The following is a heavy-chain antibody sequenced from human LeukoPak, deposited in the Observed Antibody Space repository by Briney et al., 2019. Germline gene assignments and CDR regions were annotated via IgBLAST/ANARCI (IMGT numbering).Heavy chain of an antibody. CDR3: ARDDILGELLLGYNAFDI. CDR2: VNPNSGNT. Sequence: ASVKVSCKASGGTFSSYAISWVRQATGQGLEWMGLVNPNSGNTGYAQKFQGRVTMTTDTSTSTAYMELRSLRSDDTAVYYCARDDILGELLLGYNAFDIWGQGTMVTVSS. D-gene: IGHD1-26*01. CDR1: GGTFSSYA. V-gene: IGHV1-8*02. J-gene: IGHJ3*02.